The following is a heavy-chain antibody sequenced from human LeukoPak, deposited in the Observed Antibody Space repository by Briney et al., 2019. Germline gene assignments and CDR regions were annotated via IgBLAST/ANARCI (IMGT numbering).Heavy chain of an antibody. CDR2: LNWNGGNT. CDR3: AREEYSSGWYFFED. D-gene: IGHD6-19*01. CDR1: GFTSDVYG. Sequence: PGGSLRLSCAASGFTSDVYGTSWVRHAPGKGRGWVAGLNWNGGNTGYADSVKGRFTITRDNAKNSLYMQMNRLRAEDTALYYCAREEYSSGWYFFEDWGQGTLVTVAS. V-gene: IGHV3-20*04. J-gene: IGHJ4*02.